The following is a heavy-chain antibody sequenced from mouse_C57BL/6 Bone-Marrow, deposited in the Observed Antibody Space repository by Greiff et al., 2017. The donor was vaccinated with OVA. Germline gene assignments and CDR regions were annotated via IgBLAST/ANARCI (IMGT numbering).Heavy chain of an antibody. V-gene: IGHV5-17*01. CDR1: GYTFTDYG. D-gene: IGHD1-1*01. Sequence: EVQLVESGAGLVKPGGSLKLSCAASGYTFTDYGMHWVRQAPEQGLEWVAYISSGSSTNYYADTVKGRVTISRDNAKITLFMQMTSLRSEDTAMYYCARGDTAVVHWGQGTTLTVSS. J-gene: IGHJ2*01. CDR2: ISSGSSTN. CDR3: ARGDTAVVH.